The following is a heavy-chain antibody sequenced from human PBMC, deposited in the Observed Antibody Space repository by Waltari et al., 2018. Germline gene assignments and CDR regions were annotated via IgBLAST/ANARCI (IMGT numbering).Heavy chain of an antibody. CDR3: ASSYGGNSDPFDY. D-gene: IGHD4-17*01. J-gene: IGHJ4*02. CDR2: IYPGESDT. CDR1: GSSCTSSW. V-gene: IGHV5-51*01. Sequence: VQLVQSGAEVKKPGESPKISCKGSGSSCTSSWIGWVPQMPGKGLEWMGIIYPGESDTRYSPSFQGQVTNSADKSISTAYLQWSSLKASDTAMYYCASSYGGNSDPFDYWGQGTLVTVSS.